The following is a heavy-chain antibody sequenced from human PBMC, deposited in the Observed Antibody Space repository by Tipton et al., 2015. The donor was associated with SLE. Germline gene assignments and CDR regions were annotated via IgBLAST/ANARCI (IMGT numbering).Heavy chain of an antibody. D-gene: IGHD2-2*01. V-gene: IGHV3-66*02. J-gene: IGHJ4*02. CDR2: IYSGGST. Sequence: SLRLSCAASGFTVSSNYMSWVRQAPGKGLEWVSVIYSGGSTYYADSVKGRFTISRDNSKNTLYLQMNSLRAEDTAVYYCARLGDIVVVPAATDFDYWGQGTLVTVSS. CDR1: GFTVSSNY. CDR3: ARLGDIVVVPAATDFDY.